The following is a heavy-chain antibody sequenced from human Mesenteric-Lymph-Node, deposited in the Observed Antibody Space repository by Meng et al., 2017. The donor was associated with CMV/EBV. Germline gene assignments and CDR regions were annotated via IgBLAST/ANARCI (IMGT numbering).Heavy chain of an antibody. D-gene: IGHD3-3*01. Sequence: GGSLRLSCAASGFTFSSYWMSWVRQAPGKGLEWVANIKQDGSEKYYVDSVKGRFTISRDNAKNSLYLQMNSLRAEDTAVYYCARERSGYRGNDAFDIWGQGTMVTVSS. CDR3: ARERSGYRGNDAFDI. CDR2: IKQDGSEK. V-gene: IGHV3-7*01. J-gene: IGHJ3*02. CDR1: GFTFSSYW.